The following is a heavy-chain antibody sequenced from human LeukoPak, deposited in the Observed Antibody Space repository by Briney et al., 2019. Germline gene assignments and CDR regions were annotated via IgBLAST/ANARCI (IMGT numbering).Heavy chain of an antibody. V-gene: IGHV4-39*01. D-gene: IGHD6-19*01. CDR2: IYYSGST. Sequence: KPSETLSLTCTASGGSISSSSYYWGWIRQPPGKGLEWIGSIYYSGSTYYNPSLKSRVTISVDTSKNQFSLKLSSVTAADTAVYYCARHPPGAVAGTPFDYWGQGTLVTVSS. J-gene: IGHJ4*02. CDR1: GGSISSSSYY. CDR3: ARHPPGAVAGTPFDY.